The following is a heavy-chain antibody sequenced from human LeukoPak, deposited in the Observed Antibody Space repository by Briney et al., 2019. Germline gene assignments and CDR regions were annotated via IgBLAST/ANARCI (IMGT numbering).Heavy chain of an antibody. CDR2: IYYSGST. Sequence: SQTLSLTCTVSGGSISSGDYYWSWIRQPPGKGLEWIGYIYYSGSTYYNPSLKSRVTISVDTSKNQFSLKLSSVTAADTAVYYCARVPKSAPDGYNFLGAFDYWGQGTLVTVSS. V-gene: IGHV4-30-4*01. D-gene: IGHD5-24*01. CDR3: ARVPKSAPDGYNFLGAFDY. J-gene: IGHJ4*02. CDR1: GGSISSGDYY.